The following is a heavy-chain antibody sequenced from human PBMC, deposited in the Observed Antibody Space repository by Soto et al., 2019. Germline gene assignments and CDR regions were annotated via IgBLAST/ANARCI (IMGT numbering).Heavy chain of an antibody. CDR2: ISAHNGNT. D-gene: IGHD1-1*01. CDR1: GYAFTTYG. CDR3: ARGRYGDY. J-gene: IGHJ4*02. Sequence: QVHLVQSGAEVKKPGASVKVSCKGSGYAFTTYGITWVRQAPGQGLEWMGWISAHNGNTNYAQKLQGRVTVTRDTSTSTAYMKLRSMRSDDTAVYYCARGRYGDYGGQGALVTVSS. V-gene: IGHV1-18*01.